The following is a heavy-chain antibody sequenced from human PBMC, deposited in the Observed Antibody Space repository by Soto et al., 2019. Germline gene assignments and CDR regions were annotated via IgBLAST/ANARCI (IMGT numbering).Heavy chain of an antibody. J-gene: IGHJ4*02. Sequence: PSETLSLTCTVSGGSISSYYWSWIRQPPGKGLEWIGYIYYSGSTNYNPSLKSRVTISVDTSKNQFSLQLNSVTPEDTAVYYCARGTGTQFDYWGQGTLVTVSS. CDR1: GGSISSYY. D-gene: IGHD1-1*01. CDR3: ARGTGTQFDY. V-gene: IGHV4-59*12. CDR2: IYYSGST.